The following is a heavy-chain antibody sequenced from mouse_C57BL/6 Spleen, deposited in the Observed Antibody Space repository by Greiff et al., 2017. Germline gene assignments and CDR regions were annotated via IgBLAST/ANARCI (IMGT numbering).Heavy chain of an antibody. Sequence: VQLQQSGAELVRPGTSVKVSCKASGYAFTNYLIEWVKQRPGQGLEWIGVSNPGSGGTNYNEKFKGKATLTADKSSSTAYMQLSSLTSEDSAVYFCARSVYDYDEGFAYWGQGTLVTVSA. J-gene: IGHJ3*01. V-gene: IGHV1-54*01. CDR1: GYAFTNYL. CDR2: SNPGSGGT. D-gene: IGHD2-4*01. CDR3: ARSVYDYDEGFAY.